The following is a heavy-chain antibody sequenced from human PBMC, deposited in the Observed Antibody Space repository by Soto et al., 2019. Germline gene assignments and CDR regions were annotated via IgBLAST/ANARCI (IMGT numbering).Heavy chain of an antibody. CDR3: ATYVSGSDSALDY. Sequence: GGSLRLSCAASGFTFSSYAMIWVRQAPVKGLEFVSAISGIGGSTYDADAVKGRFRICRYSSKKSLYLQMNSLRADDTAVYYCATYVSGSDSALDYWGQGTLVTVSS. J-gene: IGHJ4*02. V-gene: IGHV3-23*01. CDR1: GFTFSSYA. D-gene: IGHD5-12*01. CDR2: ISGIGGST.